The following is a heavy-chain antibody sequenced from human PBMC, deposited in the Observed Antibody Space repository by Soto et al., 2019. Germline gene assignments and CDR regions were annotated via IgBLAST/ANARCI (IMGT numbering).Heavy chain of an antibody. CDR3: ARPAWVNGEPTNYFDY. J-gene: IGHJ4*02. CDR2: IIPIFGTA. V-gene: IGHV1-69*01. Sequence: QVQLVQSGAEVKKPGSSVKVSCKASGGTFSSYAISWVRQAPGQGLEWMGGIIPIFGTANYEQKFQGRVTITADESTSTAYMELSRLRSEDTAVYYCARPAWVNGEPTNYFDYWGQGTLVTVSS. D-gene: IGHD3-10*01. CDR1: GGTFSSYA.